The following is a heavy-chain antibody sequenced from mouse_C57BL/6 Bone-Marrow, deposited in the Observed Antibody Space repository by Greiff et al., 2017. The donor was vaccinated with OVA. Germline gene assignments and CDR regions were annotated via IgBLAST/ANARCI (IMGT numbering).Heavy chain of an antibody. D-gene: IGHD2-2*01. J-gene: IGHJ4*01. Sequence: EVKLEESGGDLVKPGGSLKLSCAASGFTFSSYGMSWVRQTPDKRLEWVATISSGGSYTYYPDSVKGRFTISRDKAKDTLYLQMSSLKSEDTAMYYCARNGLWFYYYAMDYWGQGTSVTVSS. V-gene: IGHV5-6*02. CDR2: ISSGGSYT. CDR3: ARNGLWFYYYAMDY. CDR1: GFTFSSYG.